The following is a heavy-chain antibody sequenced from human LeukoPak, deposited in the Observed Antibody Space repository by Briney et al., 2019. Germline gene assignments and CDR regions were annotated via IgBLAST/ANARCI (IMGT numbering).Heavy chain of an antibody. D-gene: IGHD3-16*01. J-gene: IGHJ5*02. CDR3: ARRTLCCGERFDP. CDR2: ISYSGST. Sequence: PSETLSLTCTISGGSISIYYWSWIRQPPGKGLEWIGCISYSGSTNYNPSLKSRVIISVDTSKSQFSLKLSSVTAADTAVYYCARRTLCCGERFDPWGQGTLVTVSS. CDR1: GGSISIYY. V-gene: IGHV4-59*08.